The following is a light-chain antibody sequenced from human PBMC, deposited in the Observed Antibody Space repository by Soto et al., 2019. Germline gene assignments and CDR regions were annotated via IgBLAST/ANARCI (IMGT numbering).Light chain of an antibody. CDR3: QQYENLPPALT. Sequence: DIQMTQSPSSLSASVGDRVTITCQASQDISKYLNWYQQKPAKAPKLLIYDASNLETGVPSRFSGSGSGTDFTFTISSLQPEDIATYYCQQYENLPPALTFGGGTKVEIK. J-gene: IGKJ4*01. V-gene: IGKV1-33*01. CDR2: DAS. CDR1: QDISKY.